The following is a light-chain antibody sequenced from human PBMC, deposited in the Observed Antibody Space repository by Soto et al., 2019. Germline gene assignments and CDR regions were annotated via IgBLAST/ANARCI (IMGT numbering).Light chain of an antibody. Sequence: QSALTQPASVSGSPGQTITISCTGTSSDVGGYNYVSWYQQHPGKAPKLIIYAVSYRPSGISNRFSGSKSGNTASLTISGLQAEDEADYYCSSCTRGSPRVFGGGTKVTVL. J-gene: IGLJ2*01. CDR1: SSDVGGYNY. V-gene: IGLV2-14*03. CDR3: SSCTRGSPRV. CDR2: AVS.